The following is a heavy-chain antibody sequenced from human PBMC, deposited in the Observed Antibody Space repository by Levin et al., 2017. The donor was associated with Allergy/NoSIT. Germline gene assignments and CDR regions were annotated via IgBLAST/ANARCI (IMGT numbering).Heavy chain of an antibody. D-gene: IGHD3-9*01. J-gene: IGHJ4*02. CDR2: IWYDGSNK. CDR3: ARDPAYYDILTGYYESYFDY. V-gene: IGHV3-33*01. Sequence: GESLKISCAASGFTFSSYGMHWVRQAPGKGLEWVAVIWYDGSNKYYADSVKGRFTISRDNSKNTLYLQMNSLRAEDTAVYYCARDPAYYDILTGYYESYFDYWGQGTLVTVSS. CDR1: GFTFSSYG.